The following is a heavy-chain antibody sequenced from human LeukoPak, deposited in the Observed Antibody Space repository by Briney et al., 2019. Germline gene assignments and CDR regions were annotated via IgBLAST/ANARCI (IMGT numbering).Heavy chain of an antibody. J-gene: IGHJ5*02. CDR1: GGSFSGYY. CDR3: ARGSRRFDP. D-gene: IGHD1-14*01. CDR2: INHSGST. Sequence: PSETLSLTCAVYGGSFSGYYWSWIRQPPGKGLEWIGEINHSGSTNYNPSLKSRVTISVDTSKNQFSLKLSSVTAADTAVYYCARGSRRFDPWGQGTLVTVPS. V-gene: IGHV4-34*01.